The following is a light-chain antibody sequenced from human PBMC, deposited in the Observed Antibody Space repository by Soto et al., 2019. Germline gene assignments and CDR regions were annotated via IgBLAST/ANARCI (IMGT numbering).Light chain of an antibody. CDR1: QDIRND. Sequence: AIQMTQSPSSLSASVGDRVTISCRASQDIRNDLGWYQQKPGKAPRLLIYSASSLQTGVPSTFRGSGSGTDFTLTISSLQPEDFATYYCLQDYNYPLTFGQGTKVEVK. V-gene: IGKV1-6*01. CDR2: SAS. CDR3: LQDYNYPLT. J-gene: IGKJ1*01.